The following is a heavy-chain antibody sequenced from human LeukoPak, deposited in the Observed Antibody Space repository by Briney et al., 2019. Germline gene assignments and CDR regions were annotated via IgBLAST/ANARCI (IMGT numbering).Heavy chain of an antibody. CDR2: ISAYNGNT. Sequence: GASVKVSCKASGYTFTSYGITWVRQAPGQGLEWMGWISAYNGNTNYAQKLQGRVTMTTDTSTSTAYMELRSLRSDDTAVYYCARQAPWYCGGDCYSGGAFDCWGQGTLVTVSA. V-gene: IGHV1-18*01. D-gene: IGHD2-21*02. J-gene: IGHJ4*02. CDR1: GYTFTSYG. CDR3: ARQAPWYCGGDCYSGGAFDC.